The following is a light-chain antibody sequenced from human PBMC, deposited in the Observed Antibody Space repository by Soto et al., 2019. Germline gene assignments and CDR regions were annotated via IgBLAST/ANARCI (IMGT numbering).Light chain of an antibody. J-gene: IGKJ5*01. CDR1: QCISSY. CDR2: AAS. CDR3: QQYNSYALT. Sequence: AIRMTQSPSAFTAATAARVSNTLRGNQCISSYLAWYQQKPGKAPKLLIYAASTLDSGVPSRFSGSGSGTEFTLTISCLQSEDFAVYYCQQYNSYALTVGGGTRVDIK. V-gene: IGKV1-8*01.